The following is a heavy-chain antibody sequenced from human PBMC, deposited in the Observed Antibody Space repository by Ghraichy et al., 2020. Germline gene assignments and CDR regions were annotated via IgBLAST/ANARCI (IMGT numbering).Heavy chain of an antibody. D-gene: IGHD4-23*01. CDR1: GFTFSHYG. J-gene: IGHJ4*02. CDR3: AKDFQSRLELPAPSFDS. CDR2: ISYDGANK. V-gene: IGHV3-30*18. Sequence: GGSLRLSCAASGFTFSHYGMHWVRQAPGKGLEWVSVISYDGANKYYRDSVKGRFTTSRDNSKQTLYLQMGSLRTEDTAVYYCAKDFQSRLELPAPSFDSWSRGTLVTVSS.